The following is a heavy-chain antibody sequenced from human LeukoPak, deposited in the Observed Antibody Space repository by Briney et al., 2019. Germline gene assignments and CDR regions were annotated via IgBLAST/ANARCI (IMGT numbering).Heavy chain of an antibody. CDR1: GFTFTKYA. CDR3: AKHRDNGDSSGYHDFDF. V-gene: IGHV3-23*01. J-gene: IGHJ4*02. D-gene: IGHD3-22*01. CDR2: TGASGVTT. Sequence: GGSLRLSCAASGFTFTKYAMSWVRQAPGKGLEWVSGTGASGVTTHYADSVRGRFSLSRGNSKNTLYLRMSSLRVEDTAVYYCAKHRDNGDSSGYHDFDFWGQGTLVIVSS.